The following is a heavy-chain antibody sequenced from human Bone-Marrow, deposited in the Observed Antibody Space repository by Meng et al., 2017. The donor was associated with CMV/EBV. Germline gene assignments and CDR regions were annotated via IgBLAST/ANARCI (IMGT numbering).Heavy chain of an antibody. CDR1: GCTFSSYA. V-gene: IGHV3-30*04. D-gene: IGHD2-2*01. CDR2: ISYDGSNK. J-gene: IGHJ4*02. Sequence: GESLKISCAASGCTFSSYAMHWVRQAPGKGLEWVAVISYDGSNKYYADSVKGRFTISRDNSKNTLYLQMNSLRAEDTAVYYCASRYCSRTSCYMGLLDYWGQGTLVTVSS. CDR3: ASRYCSRTSCYMGLLDY.